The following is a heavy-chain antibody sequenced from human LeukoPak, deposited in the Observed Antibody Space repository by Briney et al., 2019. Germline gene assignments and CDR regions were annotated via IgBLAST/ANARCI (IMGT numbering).Heavy chain of an antibody. V-gene: IGHV4-34*01. Sequence: SETLSLTCAVSGGSVSSYYWNWIRQPPGKGLEWLGEVNHSGSTNYNPSLKSRVTISVDTSKNQFSLKLSSVTAADTAVYYCATTNVLLWFGELSKTAYFDYWGQGTLVTASS. D-gene: IGHD3-10*01. CDR1: GGSVSSYY. CDR3: ATTNVLLWFGELSKTAYFDY. J-gene: IGHJ4*02. CDR2: VNHSGST.